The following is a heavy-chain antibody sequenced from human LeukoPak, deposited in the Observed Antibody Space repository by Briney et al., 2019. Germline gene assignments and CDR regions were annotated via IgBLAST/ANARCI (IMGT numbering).Heavy chain of an antibody. D-gene: IGHD3-10*01. CDR2: ISAYNGNT. Sequence: ASVKVSCKASGYTFTSYGISWVRQAPGQGLEWMGWISAYNGNTNYAQKLQGRVTMTTDTSTSTAYMELRSLRSDDTAVYYCARVAMVRGVIIAYPPDYWGQGTLVTVSS. J-gene: IGHJ4*02. V-gene: IGHV1-18*01. CDR3: ARVAMVRGVIIAYPPDY. CDR1: GYTFTSYG.